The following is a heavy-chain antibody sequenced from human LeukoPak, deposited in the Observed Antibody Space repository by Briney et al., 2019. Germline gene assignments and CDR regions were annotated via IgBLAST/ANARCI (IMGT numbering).Heavy chain of an antibody. J-gene: IGHJ6*03. CDR3: ARAYPVYYYDSSGYMDV. Sequence: GGSLRLSCAASKFTFSSYSMNWVRQAPGKGLEWVSSISSSSSYIYYADSVKGRFTISRDNAKNSLYLQVNSLRAEDTAVYYCARAYPVYYYDSSGYMDVWGKGTTVTVSS. CDR1: KFTFSSYS. D-gene: IGHD3-22*01. V-gene: IGHV3-21*01. CDR2: ISSSSSYI.